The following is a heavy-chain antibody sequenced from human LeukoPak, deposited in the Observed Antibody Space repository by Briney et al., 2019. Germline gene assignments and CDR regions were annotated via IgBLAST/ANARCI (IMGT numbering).Heavy chain of an antibody. CDR3: ARGSAITMVRGHYYYYMDV. J-gene: IGHJ6*03. CDR1: GGPFSGYF. D-gene: IGHD3-10*01. CDR2: INHSGST. Sequence: SETLSLTCAVSGGPFSGYFWSWIRQPPGKGLEWIGEINHSGSTNYNPSLKSRVTISVDTSKNQFSLKLSSVAAADTAVYYCARGSAITMVRGHYYYYMDVWGKGTTVTVSS. V-gene: IGHV4-34*01.